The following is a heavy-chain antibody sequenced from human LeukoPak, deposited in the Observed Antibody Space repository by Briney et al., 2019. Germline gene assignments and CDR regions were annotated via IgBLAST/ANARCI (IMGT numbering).Heavy chain of an antibody. CDR1: GYTFTSYA. J-gene: IGHJ6*02. CDR3: ARVGAAGTINCYYGMDV. V-gene: IGHV1-3*01. CDR2: INAGNGNT. Sequence: ASVKVSCKASGYTFTSYAMHWVRQAPGQRLEWMGWINAGNGNTKYSQKFQGRVTITRDTSASTTYMELSSLRSEDTAVYYCARVGAAGTINCYYGMDVWGQGTTVTVSS. D-gene: IGHD6-13*01.